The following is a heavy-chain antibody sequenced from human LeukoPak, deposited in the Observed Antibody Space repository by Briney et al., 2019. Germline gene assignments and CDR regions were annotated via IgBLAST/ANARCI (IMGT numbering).Heavy chain of an antibody. CDR2: IYYSGST. D-gene: IGHD6-6*01. CDR3: ARGLPRIAAQPASWLDP. V-gene: IGHV4-59*12. Sequence: KASETLSLTCTVSGGSISSYYWSWIRQPPGKGLEWIGYIYYSGSTNYNPSLKSRVTISVDTSKNQFSLKLSSVTAADTAVYYCARGLPRIAAQPASWLDPWGQGTLVTVSS. CDR1: GGSISSYY. J-gene: IGHJ5*02.